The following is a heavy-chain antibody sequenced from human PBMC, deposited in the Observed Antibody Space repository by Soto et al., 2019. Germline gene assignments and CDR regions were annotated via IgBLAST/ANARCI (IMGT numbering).Heavy chain of an antibody. D-gene: IGHD3-22*01. CDR1: GFIFSDYA. J-gene: IGHJ3*02. CDR3: AKSNYYDTSAYPPGAFDI. CDR2: ILFDGNKK. Sequence: GGSLRLSCSASGFIFSDYAMHWVRQAPGKGMEWVAVILFDGNKKYYADSVKGRFTISRDSSKNTLFLQMNSLRAEDTAVYYCAKSNYYDTSAYPPGAFDIWGPGTMVTVSS. V-gene: IGHV3-30*18.